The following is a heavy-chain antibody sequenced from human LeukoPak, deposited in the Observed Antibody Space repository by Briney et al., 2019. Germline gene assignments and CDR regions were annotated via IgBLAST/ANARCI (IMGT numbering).Heavy chain of an antibody. CDR1: GFTFSSYA. J-gene: IGHJ4*02. D-gene: IGHD2-15*01. CDR3: AKVRVVAAVYYFDY. V-gene: IGHV3-23*01. CDR2: ISGSGGST. Sequence: SGGSLRLSCAASGFTFSSYAMSWVRQAPGKGLEWVSAISGSGGSTYYADSVKGRFTISRDNSKNTLYLQMNSQRAEDTAVYYCAKVRVVAAVYYFDYWGQGTLVTVSS.